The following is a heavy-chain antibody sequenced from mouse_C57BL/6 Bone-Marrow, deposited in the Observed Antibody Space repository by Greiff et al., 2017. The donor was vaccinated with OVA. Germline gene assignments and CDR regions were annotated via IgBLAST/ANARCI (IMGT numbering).Heavy chain of an antibody. D-gene: IGHD4-1*01. Sequence: EVKLVESGGGLVQPGGSLKLSCAASGFTFSDYGMAWVRQAPRKGPEWVAFISNLAYSIYYADTVTGRFTISRENAKNTLYLEMSSLRSEDTAMYYCARRDWDGFAYWGQGTLVTVSA. CDR2: ISNLAYSI. J-gene: IGHJ3*01. CDR3: ARRDWDGFAY. CDR1: GFTFSDYG. V-gene: IGHV5-15*01.